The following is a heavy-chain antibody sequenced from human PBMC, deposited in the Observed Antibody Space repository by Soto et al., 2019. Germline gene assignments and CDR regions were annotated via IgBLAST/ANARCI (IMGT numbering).Heavy chain of an antibody. D-gene: IGHD6-13*01. CDR2: MNPNSGNT. CDR3: ARGGIAAAGTPFDY. V-gene: IGHV1-8*01. CDR1: GYTYTSYD. Sequence: QVQLVQSGAEVKKPGDSVKVSCKAAGYTYTSYDINWVRQATGQGLEWMGWMNPNSGNTGYAQKFQGRVTMTRNTSISTAYMELSSLRSQDTAVYYCARGGIAAAGTPFDYWGQGTLVTVSS. J-gene: IGHJ4*02.